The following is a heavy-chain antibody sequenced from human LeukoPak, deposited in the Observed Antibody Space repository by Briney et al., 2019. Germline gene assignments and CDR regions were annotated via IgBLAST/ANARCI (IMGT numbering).Heavy chain of an antibody. V-gene: IGHV1-8*01. D-gene: IGHD3-3*01. CDR1: GYTFTSYD. CDR2: MNPNSGNT. Sequence: GASVKVSCKASGYTFTSYDINWVRQATGQGLERMGWMNPNSGNTGYAQKFQGRVTMTRNTSISTAYMELSSLRSEDTAAYYCARGRRITIFGVVITAYYFDYWGQGTLVTVSS. CDR3: ARGRRITIFGVVITAYYFDY. J-gene: IGHJ4*02.